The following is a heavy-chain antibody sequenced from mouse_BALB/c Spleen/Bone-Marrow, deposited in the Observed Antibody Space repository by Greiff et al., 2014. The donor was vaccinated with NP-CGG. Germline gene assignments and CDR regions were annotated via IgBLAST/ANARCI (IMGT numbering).Heavy chain of an antibody. V-gene: IGHV5-17*02. CDR1: GFTFSSFG. CDR2: ISSGSTTI. J-gene: IGHJ4*01. Sequence: ESGGGLVQPGRSRKLSCAASGFTFSSFGMHWVRQAPEKGLEWVAYISSGSTTIFYADTVKGRFTISRDNSKNTLFLQMTSLTSEDTAMYYCTRDDDGYYFAMDYWGQGASVTVSS. CDR3: TRDDDGYYFAMDY. D-gene: IGHD2-3*01.